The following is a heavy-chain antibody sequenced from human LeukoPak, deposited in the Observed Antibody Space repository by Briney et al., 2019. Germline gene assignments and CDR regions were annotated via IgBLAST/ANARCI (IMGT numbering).Heavy chain of an antibody. V-gene: IGHV4-31*03. CDR2: TFYSGST. CDR3: ARRTRGGPYYFDY. D-gene: IGHD1-1*01. J-gene: IGHJ4*02. CDR1: GGSISSGDYY. Sequence: PSQTLSLTCTVSGGSISSGDYYWSWIRQQPEKGLEWIGYTFYSGSTYYNPSLRSRVTISVDTSKNQFSLKLNSVTAADTAVYYCARRTRGGPYYFDYWAREPWSPSPQ.